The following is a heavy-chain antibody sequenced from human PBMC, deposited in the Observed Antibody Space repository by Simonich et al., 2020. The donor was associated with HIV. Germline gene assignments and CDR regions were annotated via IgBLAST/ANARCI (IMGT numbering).Heavy chain of an antibody. CDR1: GFAFSSYA. CDR3: ASGGSISSVWADDY. D-gene: IGHD3-16*01. CDR2: ISYVGSNK. J-gene: IGHJ4*02. Sequence: QVQLVESGGGVVQPGRSLRLSCPASGFAFSSYAMHWVRQAPGKGLEWVAVISYVGSNKYYADSVKGRFTISRDNSKNTLYLQMNSLRAEDTAVYYCASGGSISSVWADDYWGQGTLVTVSS. V-gene: IGHV3-30*07.